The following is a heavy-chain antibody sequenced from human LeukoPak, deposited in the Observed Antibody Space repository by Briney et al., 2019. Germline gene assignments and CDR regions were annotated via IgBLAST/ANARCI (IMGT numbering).Heavy chain of an antibody. J-gene: IGHJ4*02. CDR2: MNPNSGNT. D-gene: IGHD2-2*01. V-gene: IGHV1-8*01. CDR3: ARGGYYCSSTSCYDTLD. Sequence: ASVKVSCKASGYTFTSYDINWVRQATGQGLEWMGWMNPNSGNTGYAQKFQGRVTMTRNTSISTAYMELSSLRSEDTAVYHCARGGYYCSSTSCYDTLDWGQGTLVTVSS. CDR1: GYTFTSYD.